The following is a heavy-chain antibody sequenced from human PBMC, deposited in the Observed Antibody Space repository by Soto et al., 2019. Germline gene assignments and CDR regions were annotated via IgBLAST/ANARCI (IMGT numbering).Heavy chain of an antibody. V-gene: IGHV3-23*01. CDR3: AKDYGDFYYYYYMDV. D-gene: IGHD4-17*01. Sequence: GGSLRLSRAASGFTFSSYAISWVRPAPGKGLEWVSAISGSGGSTYYADSVKGRFTISRDNSKNTLYLQMNSLRAEDTAVYYCAKDYGDFYYYYYMDVWGKGTTVTVSS. CDR2: ISGSGGST. J-gene: IGHJ6*03. CDR1: GFTFSSYA.